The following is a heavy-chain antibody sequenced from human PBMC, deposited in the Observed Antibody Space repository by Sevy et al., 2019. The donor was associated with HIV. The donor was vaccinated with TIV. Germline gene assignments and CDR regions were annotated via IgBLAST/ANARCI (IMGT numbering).Heavy chain of an antibody. CDR1: GFTFSSYA. J-gene: IGHJ4*02. CDR2: ISGSGGST. CDR3: AKGLGSSSWHDY. D-gene: IGHD6-13*01. Sequence: GSLRLSCAASGFTFSSYAMSWVRQAPGKGLEGVSAISGSGGSTYYADSVKGRFTISRDNSKNTLYLQMNSLRAEDTAVYYCAKGLGSSSWHDYWGQGTLVTVSS. V-gene: IGHV3-23*01.